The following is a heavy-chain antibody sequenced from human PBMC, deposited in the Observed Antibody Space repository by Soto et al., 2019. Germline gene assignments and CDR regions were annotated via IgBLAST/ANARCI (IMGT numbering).Heavy chain of an antibody. D-gene: IGHD6-6*01. V-gene: IGHV3-30*18. CDR1: GFSYG. J-gene: IGHJ4*02. Sequence: QVQLVESRGGVVQPGRSLRLSCAASGFSYGMHWVRQAPGKGLEWVAVISYDGSNKYYSDSVKGRFTISRDISKNTLYLQMNSLRPEDTAVYYCAKQRGMSSSSPFDYWGQGTLVTVSS. CDR3: AKQRGMSSSSPFDY. CDR2: ISYDGSNK.